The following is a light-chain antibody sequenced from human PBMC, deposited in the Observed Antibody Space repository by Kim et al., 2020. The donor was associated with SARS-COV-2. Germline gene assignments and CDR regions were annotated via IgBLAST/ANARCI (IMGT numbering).Light chain of an antibody. J-gene: IGLJ1*01. CDR3: NSRDSSGNNYV. Sequence: VGQTTMITTQGDSIRRYYTSCCHQKPGQGPVLVLYDNKNRTSGIADRVSGSTSGNTTSLTITGGETEDEADDYCNSRDSSGNNYVFGAGTKVTVL. CDR1: SIRRYY. V-gene: IGLV3-19*01. CDR2: DNK.